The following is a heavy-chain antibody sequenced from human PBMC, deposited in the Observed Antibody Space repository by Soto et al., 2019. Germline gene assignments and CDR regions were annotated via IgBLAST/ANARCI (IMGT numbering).Heavy chain of an antibody. CDR1: GASLSGYD. CDR3: VRDGTKNLRERFDP. V-gene: IGHV4-4*07. D-gene: IGHD1-1*01. Sequence: SETLSLTCNVSGASLSGYDCSWIRHPPWKGLEWIGRIYATAITDYNPSLKSRITMSVDMSKRQFCLTLRSVTAAHTAIYYCVRDGTKNLRERFDPFGRGIFLNVSS. CDR2: IYATAIT. J-gene: IGHJ5*01.